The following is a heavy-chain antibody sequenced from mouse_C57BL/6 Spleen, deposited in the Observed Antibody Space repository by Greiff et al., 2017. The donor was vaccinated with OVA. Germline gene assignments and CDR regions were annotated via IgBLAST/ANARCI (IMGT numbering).Heavy chain of an antibody. CDR2: IYPGDGDT. V-gene: IGHV1-82*01. J-gene: IGHJ2*01. Sequence: QVQLQQSGPELVKPGASVKISCKASGYAFSSSWMNWVKQRPGKGLEWIGRIYPGDGDTNYTGKFKGKATLTADKSSSTAYMQLSRLTSEDSAVYSCAREGGGNYVVCYYYWGQGTTLTVSS. D-gene: IGHD2-1*01. CDR1: GYAFSSSW. CDR3: AREGGGNYVVCYYY.